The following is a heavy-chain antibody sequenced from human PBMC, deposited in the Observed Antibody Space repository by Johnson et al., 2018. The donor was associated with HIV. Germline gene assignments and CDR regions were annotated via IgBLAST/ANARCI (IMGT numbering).Heavy chain of an antibody. CDR2: ISYDGRNK. V-gene: IGHV3-30*04. D-gene: IGHD3-22*01. CDR3: ARPRPMLVVAKGAFDI. CDR1: GFTFSSYA. J-gene: IGHJ3*02. Sequence: QVQLVESGGGVVRPGGSLRLSCAASGFTFSSYAMHWVRQAPGKGLEWVAVISYDGRNKYYADSVKGRFTISRDNSKNTLYLQMNSLRAEDTAVYYCARPRPMLVVAKGAFDIWGQGTMVTVSS.